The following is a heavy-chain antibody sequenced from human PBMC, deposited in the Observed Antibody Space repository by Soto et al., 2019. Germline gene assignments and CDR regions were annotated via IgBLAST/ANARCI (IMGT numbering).Heavy chain of an antibody. CDR1: GGSFSSYY. J-gene: IGHJ4*02. V-gene: IGHV4-59*12. Sequence: PSETLSLTCTVSGGSFSSYYWSWIRQPPGKGLEWIGYIYYSGSTNYNPSLKSRVTISVDTSKNQFSLKLSSVTAADTAVYYCARGRELVIIEYYFDYWGQGNLVTVS. CDR3: ARGRELVIIEYYFDY. D-gene: IGHD3-9*01. CDR2: IYYSGST.